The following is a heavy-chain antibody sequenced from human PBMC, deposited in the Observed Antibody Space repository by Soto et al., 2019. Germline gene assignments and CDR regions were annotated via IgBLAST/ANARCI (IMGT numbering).Heavy chain of an antibody. D-gene: IGHD6-6*01. CDR2: IDGSGGIT. V-gene: IGHV3-23*01. CDR1: GFTFSNYA. J-gene: IGHJ4*02. Sequence: GGSLRLSCAASGFTFSNYAMNWVRQAPGKGLEWVSVIDGSGGITIYADSVKGRFTISRDNSKNTLDLQMNSLRADDTAVYFCAKAPPYTTSSGRGIFDNWGQGALVTVSS. CDR3: AKAPPYTTSSGRGIFDN.